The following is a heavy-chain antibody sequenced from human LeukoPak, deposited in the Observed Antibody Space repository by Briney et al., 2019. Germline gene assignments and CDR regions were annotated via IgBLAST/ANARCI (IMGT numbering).Heavy chain of an antibody. J-gene: IGHJ4*02. CDR1: GGSISSSSTNC. D-gene: IGHD4-23*01. Sequence: KPSETLSLTCAVSGGSISSSSTNCWTWVRQPPGKGLEWIGEIYHSGATNYNPSLKSRVTMLLDKSKNQFPLKLNSVTAADTAVYYCARNGGNSDYDYWGQGTLVTVSA. CDR2: IYHSGAT. V-gene: IGHV4-4*02. CDR3: ARNGGNSDYDY.